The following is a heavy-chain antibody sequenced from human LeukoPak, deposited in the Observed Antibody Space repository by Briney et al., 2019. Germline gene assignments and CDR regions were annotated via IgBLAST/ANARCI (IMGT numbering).Heavy chain of an antibody. CDR1: GFTFSSYW. V-gene: IGHV3-7*03. CDR2: IKKDGSEK. CDR3: ARDASGVGYHYYYYYMDV. D-gene: IGHD6-25*01. Sequence: GGSLRLSCAASGFTFSSYWMSWVRQAPGKGLEWVANIKKDGSEKYYVDSVKGRFTISRDNAKNSLYLQMNSLRAEDTALYYCARDASGVGYHYYYYYMDVWGKGTTVTVSS. J-gene: IGHJ6*03.